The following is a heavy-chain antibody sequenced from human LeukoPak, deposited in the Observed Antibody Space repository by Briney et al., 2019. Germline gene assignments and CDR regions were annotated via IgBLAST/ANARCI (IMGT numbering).Heavy chain of an antibody. J-gene: IGHJ4*02. CDR1: GFTFSSYW. V-gene: IGHV3-7*01. CDR3: ARAGVYDILTGYSPTLDY. CDR2: IKQDGSEK. Sequence: GGSLRLSCAASGFTFSSYWMSWVRQAPGKGLERVANIKQDGSEKYYVDSVKGRFTISRDNAKNSLYLQMNSLRAEDTAVYYCARAGVYDILTGYSPTLDYWGQGTLVTVSS. D-gene: IGHD3-9*01.